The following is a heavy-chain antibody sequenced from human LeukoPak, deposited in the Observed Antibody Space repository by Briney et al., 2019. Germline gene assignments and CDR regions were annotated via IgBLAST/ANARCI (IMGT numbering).Heavy chain of an antibody. CDR1: GYTFTGYY. J-gene: IGHJ4*02. CDR3: AREVYYYDSSGPLSY. V-gene: IGHV1-46*01. CDR2: INPSGGST. Sequence: ASVKVSCTASGYTFTGYYMHWVRQAPGQGLEWMGIINPSGGSTSYAQKFQGRVTMTRDMSTSTVYMELSSLRSEDTAVYYCAREVYYYDSSGPLSYWGQGTLVTVSS. D-gene: IGHD3-22*01.